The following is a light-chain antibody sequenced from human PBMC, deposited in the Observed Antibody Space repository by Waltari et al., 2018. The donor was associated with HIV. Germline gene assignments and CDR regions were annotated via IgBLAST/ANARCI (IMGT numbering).Light chain of an antibody. Sequence: QSVLTQPPSASGSPGQSVTISCTGTSSDVGGYKYVSWYQQYPGKAPKVMIYGVTTRPSGVLDLFSGSTPGTTASLPFSGLQAEDEADYSCSSYAGDNNWVFGGGPKLTVL. CDR3: SSYAGDNNWV. J-gene: IGLJ3*02. CDR2: GVT. V-gene: IGLV2-8*01. CDR1: SSDVGGYKY.